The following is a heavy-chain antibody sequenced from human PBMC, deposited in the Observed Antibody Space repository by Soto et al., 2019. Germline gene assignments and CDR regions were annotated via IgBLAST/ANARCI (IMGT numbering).Heavy chain of an antibody. Sequence: GASVKVSCKASGYTFTSYGISWVRQAPGQGLEWMGWISAYNGNTNYAQKLQGRVTMTTDTSTSTAYMELRSLRSDDTAVYYCARVQTRRRNIPGAFDIWGQGTMVTVSS. D-gene: IGHD1-1*01. CDR2: ISAYNGNT. CDR1: GYTFTSYG. CDR3: ARVQTRRRNIPGAFDI. J-gene: IGHJ3*02. V-gene: IGHV1-18*01.